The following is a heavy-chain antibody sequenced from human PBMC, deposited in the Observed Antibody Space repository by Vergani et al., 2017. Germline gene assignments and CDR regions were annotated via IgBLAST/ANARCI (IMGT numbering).Heavy chain of an antibody. CDR1: GFTFSSYS. CDR3: ARDWGATYFDY. Sequence: EVQLVESGGGLVKPGGSLRLSCAASGFTFSSYSMNWVRQAPGKGLEWVSSISSSSSYIYYADSVKDRFTISRDNAKNSLYLQMNSLRAEDTAVYYCARDWGATYFDYWGQGTLVTGSS. D-gene: IGHD3-16*01. CDR2: ISSSSSYI. V-gene: IGHV3-21*01. J-gene: IGHJ4*02.